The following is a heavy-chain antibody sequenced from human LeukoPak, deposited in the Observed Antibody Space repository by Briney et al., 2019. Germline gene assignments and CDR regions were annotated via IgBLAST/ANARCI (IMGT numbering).Heavy chain of an antibody. CDR3: AKERSPVTDPYFDY. CDR1: GFIFSSYA. J-gene: IGHJ4*02. Sequence: GGSLRLSCAASGFIFSSYAMSWVRQAPGKGLEWVSAISGSGGSTYYADSVRGRFTISRDNSKNTLYLQMNSLRAEDTAVYYCAKERSPVTDPYFDYWGQGTLVTVSS. V-gene: IGHV3-23*01. CDR2: ISGSGGST. D-gene: IGHD4-11*01.